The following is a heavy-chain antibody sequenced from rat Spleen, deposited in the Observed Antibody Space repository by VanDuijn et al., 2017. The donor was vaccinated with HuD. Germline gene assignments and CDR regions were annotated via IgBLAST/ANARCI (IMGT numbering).Heavy chain of an antibody. Sequence: EVQLVESGGGLVQPGRSLKLSCAASGFTFSNYDMAWVRQAPTKGLEWVASIVTSGGTTYYRDSVKGRFTVSRDNAKSTLYLQMDSLRSEDTATYYCARPHSSHYVMDAWGQGASVTVSS. V-gene: IGHV5-25*01. CDR3: ARPHSSHYVMDA. J-gene: IGHJ4*01. D-gene: IGHD1-8*01. CDR2: IVTSGGTT. CDR1: GFTFSNYD.